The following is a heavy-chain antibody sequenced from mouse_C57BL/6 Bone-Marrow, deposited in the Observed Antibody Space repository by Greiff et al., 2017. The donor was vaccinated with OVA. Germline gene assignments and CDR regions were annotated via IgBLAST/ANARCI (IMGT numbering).Heavy chain of an antibody. CDR2: ISSGGSYT. V-gene: IGHV5-6*01. CDR1: GFTFSSYG. CDR3: ARQTTGTSWYFDV. D-gene: IGHD4-1*01. Sequence: EVMLVESGGDLVKPGGSLKLSCAASGFTFSSYGMSWVRQTPDKRLEWVATISSGGSYTYYPDSVKGRFTISRDNAKNTLYLQMSSLRSEDTALYYCARQTTGTSWYFDVWGTGTTVTVSS. J-gene: IGHJ1*03.